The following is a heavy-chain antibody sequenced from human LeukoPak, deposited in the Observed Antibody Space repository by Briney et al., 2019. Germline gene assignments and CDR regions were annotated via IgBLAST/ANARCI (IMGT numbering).Heavy chain of an antibody. Sequence: GGSLRLSCTASGFTFTNAWMSWVRQAPGKGLEWVGRIKAKTDGGTTDYAAPVKGRFTISRDDSKDTLYLQMNSLKAEDTAVYYCTRYSGYGCADYWGQGALVTVSS. J-gene: IGHJ4*02. CDR1: GFTFTNAW. CDR2: IKAKTDGGTT. CDR3: TRYSGYGCADY. D-gene: IGHD5-12*01. V-gene: IGHV3-15*01.